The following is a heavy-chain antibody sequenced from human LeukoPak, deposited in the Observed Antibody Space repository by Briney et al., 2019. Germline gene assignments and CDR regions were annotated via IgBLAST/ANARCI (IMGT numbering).Heavy chain of an antibody. CDR2: INTRSGGT. J-gene: IGHJ5*02. V-gene: IGHV1-2*02. D-gene: IGHD2-21*02. CDR3: ARGRGDYDCPDT. CDR1: GYTFTSYY. Sequence: ASVKVSCKASGYTFTSYYIHWVRQAPGRGFEWMGWINTRSGGTKTAQKFQGRVTMTRDTSITTVYMELNSLISDDTAIYFCARGRGDYDCPDTWGQGTLVTVSS.